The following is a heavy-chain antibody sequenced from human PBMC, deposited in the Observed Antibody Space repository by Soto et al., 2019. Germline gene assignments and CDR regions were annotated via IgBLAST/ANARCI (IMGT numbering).Heavy chain of an antibody. V-gene: IGHV3-15*07. CDR1: GFTFSNAW. J-gene: IGHJ6*02. D-gene: IGHD3-9*01. Sequence: GGSLRLSCAASGFTFSNAWMNWVRQAPGKGLEWVGRIKSKTDGGTTDYAAPVKGRFTISRDDSKNTLYLQMNSLKTEDTAVYYCTTDGSYYDILTGYWYYGMDVWGQGTTVTVSS. CDR3: TTDGSYYDILTGYWYYGMDV. CDR2: IKSKTDGGTT.